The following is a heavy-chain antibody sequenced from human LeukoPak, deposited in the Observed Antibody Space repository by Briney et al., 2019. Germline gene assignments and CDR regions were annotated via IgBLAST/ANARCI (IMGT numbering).Heavy chain of an antibody. Sequence: GGSLRLSCAASGFTFSSYGMHWVRQAPGKGLERVAVISYDGSNKYYADSVKGRFTISRDNSKNTLYLQMNSLRAEDTAVYYCAKDRSRVVGATGYWGQGTLVTVSS. J-gene: IGHJ4*02. CDR2: ISYDGSNK. D-gene: IGHD1-26*01. V-gene: IGHV3-30*18. CDR3: AKDRSRVVGATGY. CDR1: GFTFSSYG.